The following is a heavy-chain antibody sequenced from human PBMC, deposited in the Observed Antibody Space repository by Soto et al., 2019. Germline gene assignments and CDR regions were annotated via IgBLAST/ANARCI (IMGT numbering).Heavy chain of an antibody. V-gene: IGHV3-73*01. J-gene: IGHJ6*02. CDR2: IRSEANSYAT. D-gene: IGHD5-12*01. CDR1: EFILSGSA. CDR3: VRSPAYDGSYDVDV. Sequence: AESLRLSCAASEFILSGSAIHWVRQASGKGLEWLGRIRSEANSYATAYAASLKGRFTISRGDSKNTADLQLDSLKTEDTAVYYCVRSPAYDGSYDVDVWGQGTTVTVSS.